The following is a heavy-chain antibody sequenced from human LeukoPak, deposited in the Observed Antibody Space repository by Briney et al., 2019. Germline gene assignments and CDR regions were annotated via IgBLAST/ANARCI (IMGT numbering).Heavy chain of an antibody. CDR1: GFPFSSYA. CDR3: ATKTSNGDRYDY. J-gene: IGHJ4*02. D-gene: IGHD4-17*01. Sequence: GGSLRLSCAASGFPFSSYAMSWIRKAPGEGLERLSAISPTTGTTFYADSVKGRFTISRDNSENTLFLQMNSLRAEDTAVYYCATKTSNGDRYDYWGQGALVTVSS. V-gene: IGHV3-23*01. CDR2: ISPTTGTT.